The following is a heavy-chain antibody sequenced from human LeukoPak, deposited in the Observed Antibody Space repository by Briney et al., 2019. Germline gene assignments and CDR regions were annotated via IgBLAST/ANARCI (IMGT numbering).Heavy chain of an antibody. CDR1: GFSLSSYW. CDR2: INQDGSKI. CDR3: ARDDHELGYCSGSSCSAASA. D-gene: IGHD2-8*02. J-gene: IGHJ6*04. V-gene: IGHV3-7*01. Sequence: GGSLRLSCAASGFSLSSYWMSLVRQAPGEGLEWLADINQDGSKIYYMDSVKGRFTISRDNAKNSLYLQMNSLRVEDTAVYYCARDDHELGYCSGSSCSAASAWGKGTTVTVSS.